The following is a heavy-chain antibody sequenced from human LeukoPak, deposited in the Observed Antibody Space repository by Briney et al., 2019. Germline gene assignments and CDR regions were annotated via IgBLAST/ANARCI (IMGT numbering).Heavy chain of an antibody. CDR2: INPNSGGT. CDR1: GYTFTGYY. D-gene: IGHD3-22*01. CDR3: ARVRYHYDSSGYVGY. J-gene: IGHJ4*02. Sequence: ASVKVSCKASGYTFTGYYMHWVRQAPGQGLEWMGWINPNSGGTNYAQKFQGRVTMTRDTSISTAYMELSRLRSDDTAVYYCARVRYHYDSSGYVGYWGQGTLVTVSS. V-gene: IGHV1-2*02.